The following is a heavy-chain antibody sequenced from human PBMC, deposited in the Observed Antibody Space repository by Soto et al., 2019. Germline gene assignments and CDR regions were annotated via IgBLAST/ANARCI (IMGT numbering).Heavy chain of an antibody. CDR1: GFTFSSYS. J-gene: IGHJ4*02. V-gene: IGHV3-21*01. D-gene: IGHD6-6*01. CDR3: ARVGGQLVPGFDY. Sequence: EVQLVESGGGLVKPGGSLRLSCAASGFTFSSYSMNWVRQAPGKGLEWVSSISSSSSYIYYADSVKGRFTISRDNAKNSLYLQMNSLLAEDTAVYYCARVGGQLVPGFDYWGQGTLVTVSS. CDR2: ISSSSSYI.